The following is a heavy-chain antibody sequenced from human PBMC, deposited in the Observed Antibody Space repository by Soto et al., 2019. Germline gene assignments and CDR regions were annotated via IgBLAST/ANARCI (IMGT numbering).Heavy chain of an antibody. CDR3: TRAMAVGSTSLDY. CDR1: GFNFRTYN. D-gene: IGHD2-2*01. V-gene: IGHV3-48*02. CDR2: IITQSTTI. J-gene: IGHJ4*02. Sequence: GGSLRLSCAASGFNFRTYNMNWVRQIPGRGLEWISYIITQSTTIFYADSVKGRFTISRDNARNSLHLHMVSLRDEDTAVYFCTRAMAVGSTSLDYWGQGTLVTVSS.